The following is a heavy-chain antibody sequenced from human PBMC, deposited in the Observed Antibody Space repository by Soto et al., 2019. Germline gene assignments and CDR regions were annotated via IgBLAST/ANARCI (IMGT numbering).Heavy chain of an antibody. CDR3: AKDRRYSYGYDAFDI. D-gene: IGHD5-18*01. Sequence: HPGGSLRLSCAASGFTFSSYAMHWVRQAPGKGLEWVAVISYDGSNKYYADSVKGRFTISRDNSKNTLYLQMNSLRAEDTAVYYCAKDRRYSYGYDAFDIWGQGTMVTVSS. V-gene: IGHV3-30-3*01. CDR2: ISYDGSNK. J-gene: IGHJ3*02. CDR1: GFTFSSYA.